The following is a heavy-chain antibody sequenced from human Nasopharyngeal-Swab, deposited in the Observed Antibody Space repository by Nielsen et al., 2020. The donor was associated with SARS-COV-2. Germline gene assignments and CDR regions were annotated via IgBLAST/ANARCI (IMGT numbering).Heavy chain of an antibody. CDR1: GFTFSSYW. J-gene: IGHJ6*02. D-gene: IGHD1-1*01. CDR2: INSDGTST. V-gene: IGHV3-74*01. Sequence: GESLKISCAASGFTFSSYWMHWVRQAPGKGLVWVSRINSDGTSTSYADSVKGRFTISRDNAKNTLYLQMNNLRAEDTAVYYCARVAGTIYYYGVDVWGQGTTVTVSS. CDR3: ARVAGTIYYYGVDV.